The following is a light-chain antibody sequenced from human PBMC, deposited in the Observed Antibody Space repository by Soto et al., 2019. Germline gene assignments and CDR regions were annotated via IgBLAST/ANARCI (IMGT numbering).Light chain of an antibody. J-gene: IGLJ1*01. CDR1: VSNIGRNT. V-gene: IGLV1-44*01. Sequence: QSVLTQPPSVSGTPGQRVTISCSGTVSNIGRNTVNWYQQVPGAAPKLLIYTNNQRPSGVPDRFSGSKSGTSLVTSGLRSEDEADYYCAAWDDRLNPRYVFGTGTKAAVL. CDR3: AAWDDRLNPRYV. CDR2: TNN.